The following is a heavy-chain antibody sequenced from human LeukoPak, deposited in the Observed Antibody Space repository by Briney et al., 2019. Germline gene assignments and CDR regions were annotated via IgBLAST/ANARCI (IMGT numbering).Heavy chain of an antibody. CDR3: ASSGEEDSNFDY. D-gene: IGHD7-27*01. CDR1: GGSISSYY. V-gene: IGHV4-59*01. J-gene: IGHJ4*02. CDR2: IYYSGST. Sequence: SETLSLTCTVSGGSISSYYWSWIRQPPGKGLEWIGYIYYSGSTNHNPSLKSRVTISVDTSKNQFSLKLSSVTAADTAVYYCASSGEEDSNFDYWGQGTLVTVSS.